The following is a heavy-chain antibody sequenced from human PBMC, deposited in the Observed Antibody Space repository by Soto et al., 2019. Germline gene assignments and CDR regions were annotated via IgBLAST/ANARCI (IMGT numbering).Heavy chain of an antibody. D-gene: IGHD4-17*01. Sequence: QVQLQESGPGLVKPSQTLSLTCTVSGGSISSGGYYWSWIRQHPGKGLEWIGYIYYSGSTYYNPSLKIRVTISVDTSKNQFSLKLSSVTAADTAVYYCAREKVGDYLHYGMDVWGQGTTVTVSS. CDR1: GGSISSGGYY. CDR3: AREKVGDYLHYGMDV. J-gene: IGHJ6*02. V-gene: IGHV4-31*03. CDR2: IYYSGST.